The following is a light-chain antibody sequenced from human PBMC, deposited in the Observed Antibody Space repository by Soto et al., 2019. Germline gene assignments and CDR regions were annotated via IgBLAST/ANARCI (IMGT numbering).Light chain of an antibody. CDR2: EVS. V-gene: IGLV2-14*01. CDR3: SSYTSRTTFVI. CDR1: SSDIGGYNY. Sequence: QSALTQPASVSGSPGQSITISCTGTSSDIGGYNYVSWYQHHPGKAPKLMIYEVSNRPSEVSNRFSGSKSGNTASLTISGLQAEDEADYHCSSYTSRTTFVIFGGGTKLTVL. J-gene: IGLJ2*01.